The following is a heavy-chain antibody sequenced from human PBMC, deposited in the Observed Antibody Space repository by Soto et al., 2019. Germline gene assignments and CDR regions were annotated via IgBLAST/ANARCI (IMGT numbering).Heavy chain of an antibody. V-gene: IGHV3-23*01. J-gene: IGHJ4*02. CDR3: PRGVMDFDY. Sequence: PGGSLRLSCAASGFTFSSYAMSWVRQAPGKGLEWVSGISGSDDSRYYADSVKGRFTISRDNSKNTRYLQMNSLRAEDTAVYYCPRGVMDFDYWGQGILVTVSS. CDR2: ISGSDDSR. CDR1: GFTFSSYA. D-gene: IGHD3-10*01.